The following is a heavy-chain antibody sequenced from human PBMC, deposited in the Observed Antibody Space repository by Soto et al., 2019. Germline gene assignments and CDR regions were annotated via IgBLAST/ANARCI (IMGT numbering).Heavy chain of an antibody. CDR1: GGSISSSSYY. Sequence: SETLSLTCTVSGGSISSSSYYWGWIRQPPGKGLEWIGNIYYSGSTYYNPSLKSRVTISVDTSKNQFSLKLSSVTAADTAVYYCAIRSAGTIFDYWGQGTLVTVSS. V-gene: IGHV4-39*01. J-gene: IGHJ4*02. D-gene: IGHD1-26*01. CDR3: AIRSAGTIFDY. CDR2: IYYSGST.